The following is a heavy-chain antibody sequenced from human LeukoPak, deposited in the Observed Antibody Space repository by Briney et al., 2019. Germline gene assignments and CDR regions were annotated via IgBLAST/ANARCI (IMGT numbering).Heavy chain of an antibody. J-gene: IGHJ4*02. Sequence: QPGGSLRLSCAASGFTFSSYSMIWVRQAPGKGLEWVSYISSSSSTIYYADSVKGRFTISRDNAKNSLYLQMNSLRAEDTAVYYCARDFIAARNYWGQGTLVTVSS. CDR3: ARDFIAARNY. V-gene: IGHV3-48*01. D-gene: IGHD6-6*01. CDR1: GFTFSSYS. CDR2: ISSSSSTI.